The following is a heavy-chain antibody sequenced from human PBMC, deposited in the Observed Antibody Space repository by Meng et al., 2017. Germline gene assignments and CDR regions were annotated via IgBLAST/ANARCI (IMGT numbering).Heavy chain of an antibody. CDR1: GLRFTDAW. J-gene: IGHJ4*02. D-gene: IGHD6-13*01. CDR2: IERKSDGGTI. V-gene: IGHV3-15*04. Sequence: VVRVGAGACLVKPGGSLCFSRVASGLRFTDAWMSWVRQAPGKGLEWVGRIERKSDGGTIYYGAPVKGRFTISRDDSKNTLYLQMDSLINEDTAVYFCATGAAAADHWGQGTLVTVSS. CDR3: ATGAAAADH.